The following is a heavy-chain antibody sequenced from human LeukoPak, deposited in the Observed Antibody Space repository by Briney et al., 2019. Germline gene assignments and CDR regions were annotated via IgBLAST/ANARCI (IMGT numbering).Heavy chain of an antibody. CDR1: GFTFDNYA. D-gene: IGHD2-15*01. Sequence: GSLRLSCAASGFTFDNYAMNWVRQAPGKGLEWVSGISSSGSSTYYADSVKGRFTISRDNSKNMLYLQMNSLRAEDTAVYYCARDFLGYCSGGSCQRSYFFDYWGQGTLVTVSS. CDR2: ISSSGSST. CDR3: ARDFLGYCSGGSCQRSYFFDY. J-gene: IGHJ4*02. V-gene: IGHV3-23*01.